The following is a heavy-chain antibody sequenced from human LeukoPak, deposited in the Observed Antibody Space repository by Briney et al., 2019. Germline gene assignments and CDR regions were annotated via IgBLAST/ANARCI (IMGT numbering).Heavy chain of an antibody. CDR3: ARGIGGYSYVPRWFDP. D-gene: IGHD5-18*01. V-gene: IGHV4-38-2*02. Sequence: SETLSLICTVSGYSISSDYYWSWIRQPPGKGLEWIGEINHSGSTNYNPSLKSRVTISVGTSKNQFSLKLSSVTAADTAVYYCARGIGGYSYVPRWFDPWGQGTLVTVSS. J-gene: IGHJ5*02. CDR1: GYSISSDYY. CDR2: INHSGST.